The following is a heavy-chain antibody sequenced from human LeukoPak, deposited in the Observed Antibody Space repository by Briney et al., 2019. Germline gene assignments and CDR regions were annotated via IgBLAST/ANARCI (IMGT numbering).Heavy chain of an antibody. CDR2: INHSGST. D-gene: IGHD1-26*01. Sequence: GSLRLSCVDSGFTFTNAWMSWIRQPPGKGLEWIGEINHSGSTNYNPSLKSRVTISVDTSKNQFSLKLSSVTAADTAVYYCARLVGATSPDYYYYYGMDVWGQGTTVTVSS. CDR3: ARLVGATSPDYYYYYGMDV. CDR1: GFTFTNAW. V-gene: IGHV4-34*01. J-gene: IGHJ6*02.